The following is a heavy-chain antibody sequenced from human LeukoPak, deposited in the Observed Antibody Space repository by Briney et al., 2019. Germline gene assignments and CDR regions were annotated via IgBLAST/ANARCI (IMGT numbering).Heavy chain of an antibody. Sequence: SETLSLTCTVSGVSISSGGYYWNWIRQHPGKGLEWIGYIYYSGSTYYSPSLKSRVTISVDTSKNQFSLKLSSVTAADTAVYYCARTGYSDFSLDYWGQGALVTVSS. CDR1: GVSISSGGYY. CDR2: IYYSGST. J-gene: IGHJ4*02. CDR3: ARTGYSDFSLDY. D-gene: IGHD5-12*01. V-gene: IGHV4-31*03.